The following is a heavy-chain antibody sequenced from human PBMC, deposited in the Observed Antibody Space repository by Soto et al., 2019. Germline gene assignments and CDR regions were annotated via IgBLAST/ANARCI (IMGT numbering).Heavy chain of an antibody. J-gene: IGHJ4*02. D-gene: IGHD2-15*01. V-gene: IGHV5-51*01. CDR3: ARPPLPGYSIHFNS. CDR1: GYIFIDYW. Sequence: PGESLKISCKAYGYIFIDYWIGWVRQMPGKGLEWMGIVYPRDSDTRYSPSFQGQVTISADRSTGTAFLQWRSLKASDTALYYCARPPLPGYSIHFNSWGQGTLVTVSS. CDR2: VYPRDSDT.